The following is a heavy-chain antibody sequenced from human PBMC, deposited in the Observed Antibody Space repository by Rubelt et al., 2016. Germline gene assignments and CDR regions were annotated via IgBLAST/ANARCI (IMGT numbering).Heavy chain of an antibody. CDR2: IYSGGST. Sequence: EVQLVESGGGLVQPGGSLRLSCAASGFTVSSNYMSWVRQAPGKGLEWGSVIYSGGSTYLADSVKCRFTISRGNSKNTLYLQMNSLRAEDTAVYYCARNWGFDYWGQGTLVTVSS. V-gene: IGHV3-66*01. J-gene: IGHJ4*02. CDR3: ARNWGFDY. D-gene: IGHD7-27*01. CDR1: GFTVSSNY.